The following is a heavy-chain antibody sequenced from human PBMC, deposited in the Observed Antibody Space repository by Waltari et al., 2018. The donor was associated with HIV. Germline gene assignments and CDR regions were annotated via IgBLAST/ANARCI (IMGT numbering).Heavy chain of an antibody. CDR3: ARDSGPYYYDSSGYASFDY. D-gene: IGHD3-22*01. J-gene: IGHJ4*02. CDR2: ISSSSSYI. V-gene: IGHV3-21*01. CDR1: GFTFSRSS. Sequence: EVQLVESGGGLVKPGGSLRLSCAASGFTFSRSSMTWVRQAPGKGLEWVSSISSSSSYIYYADSVKGRFTISRDNAKNSLYLQMNSLRAEDTAVYYCARDSGPYYYDSSGYASFDYWGQGTLVTVSS.